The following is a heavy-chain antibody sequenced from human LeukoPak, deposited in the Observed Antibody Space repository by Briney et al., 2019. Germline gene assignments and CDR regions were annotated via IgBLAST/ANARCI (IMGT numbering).Heavy chain of an antibody. Sequence: PGGSLRLSCAASGFTFNNYAMSWVRQAPGKGLEWVPTITGSGGSTYYADSVKGRFTISRDNSNNTLYLQMNSLRAEDTAVYYCAKSRDSSGYYLSYFDYWGQGTLVTVSS. CDR1: GFTFNNYA. V-gene: IGHV3-23*01. J-gene: IGHJ4*02. D-gene: IGHD3-22*01. CDR2: ITGSGGST. CDR3: AKSRDSSGYYLSYFDY.